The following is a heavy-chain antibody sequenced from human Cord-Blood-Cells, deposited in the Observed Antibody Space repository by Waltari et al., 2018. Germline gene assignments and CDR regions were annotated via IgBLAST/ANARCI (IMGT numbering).Heavy chain of an antibody. CDR3: ARDIGSSSSSAFDI. D-gene: IGHD6-6*01. J-gene: IGHJ3*02. Sequence: QVQLVQSGAEVKKPGASVKVSCKASGYTFTGYYMHWVRQAPGQGLDWMGGINPNSGGTNDAQKFQGRVTMTRDTSISTAYMELSRLRSDDTAVYYCARDIGSSSSSAFDIWGQGTMVTVSS. CDR1: GYTFTGYY. CDR2: INPNSGGT. V-gene: IGHV1-2*02.